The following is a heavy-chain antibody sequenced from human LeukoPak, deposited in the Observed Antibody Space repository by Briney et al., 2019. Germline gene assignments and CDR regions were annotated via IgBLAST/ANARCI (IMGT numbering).Heavy chain of an antibody. Sequence: GGSLRLSCSASGFAFRDYPIHWVRQAPGEGLQYVSAISSAGGTTYYADSVRGRFTISRDNSKNTLYLQMSSLRAEDTALYYCVKVGDSGYGEYYQHWGQGTLVTVSS. V-gene: IGHV3-64D*06. CDR3: VKVGDSGYGEYYQH. D-gene: IGHD5-12*01. CDR2: ISSAGGTT. CDR1: GFAFRDYP. J-gene: IGHJ1*01.